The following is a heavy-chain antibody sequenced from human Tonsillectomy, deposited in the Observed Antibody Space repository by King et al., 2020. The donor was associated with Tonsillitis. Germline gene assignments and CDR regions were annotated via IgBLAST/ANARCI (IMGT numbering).Heavy chain of an antibody. J-gene: IGHJ3*02. CDR2: IYYRGST. CDR1: GGSISSSSYY. CDR3: ATQNPLDYSYASSCFDQVGAFDI. Sequence: QLQESGPGLVKPSETLSLTCTVSGGSISSSSYYWAWIRQPPGKGLEWIVSIYYRGSTYYNPTLKSRVTISVDTSKNQFSLKLSSVTAADTAVYYCATQNPLDYSYASSCFDQVGAFDIWGQGTMVTVSS. V-gene: IGHV4-39*01. D-gene: IGHD3-22*01.